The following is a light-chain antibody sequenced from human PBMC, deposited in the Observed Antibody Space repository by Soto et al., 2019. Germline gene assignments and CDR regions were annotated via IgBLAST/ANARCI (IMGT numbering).Light chain of an antibody. Sequence: QSVLTQPPSVSGAPGQRVTISCTGSSSNIGAGYDVHWYQQLPVTPPKLLIYGNSNRPSGVPDRFSGSKSGTSASLAITGLQAEDEADYYCQSYDSSLSVVFGGGTKLTVL. CDR3: QSYDSSLSVV. CDR2: GNS. V-gene: IGLV1-40*01. J-gene: IGLJ3*02. CDR1: SSNIGAGYD.